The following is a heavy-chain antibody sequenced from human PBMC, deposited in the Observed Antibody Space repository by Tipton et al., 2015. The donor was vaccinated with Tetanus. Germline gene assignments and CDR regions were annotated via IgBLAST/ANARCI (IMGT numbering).Heavy chain of an antibody. CDR1: GGSITSSY. J-gene: IGHJ6*02. Sequence: TLSLTCTVSGGSITSSYWSWIRQPPGERLEWIGYIYYSGSINYNPSLKSRVTIAVDTSKNQLSLTLTSVTAADTAVYYCARNGSVTPRTLYYRYNGMDVWGQGTTVTVSS. CDR2: IYYSGSI. V-gene: IGHV4-59*01. D-gene: IGHD2-21*02. CDR3: ARNGSVTPRTLYYRYNGMDV.